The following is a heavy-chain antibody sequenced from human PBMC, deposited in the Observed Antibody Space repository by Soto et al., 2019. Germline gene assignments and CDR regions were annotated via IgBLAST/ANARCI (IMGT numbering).Heavy chain of an antibody. CDR2: IYSGGST. D-gene: IGHD5-18*01. CDR3: ARDIGREYSYGYYYYYGMDV. Sequence: GGSLRLSCAASGFTVSSNYMSWVRQALGKGLEWVSVIYSGGSTYYADSVKGRFTISRDNSKNTLYLQMNSLRAEDTAVYYCARDIGREYSYGYYYYYGMDVWGQGTTVTVSS. J-gene: IGHJ6*02. CDR1: GFTVSSNY. V-gene: IGHV3-53*01.